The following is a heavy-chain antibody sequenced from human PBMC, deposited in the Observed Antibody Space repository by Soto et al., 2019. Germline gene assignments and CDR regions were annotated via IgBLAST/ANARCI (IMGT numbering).Heavy chain of an antibody. CDR1: GFTFSSYS. CDR3: ARATSERGAFDN. V-gene: IGHV3-21*01. Sequence: EVQLVESGGGLVKPGGSLRLSCAASGFTFSSYSMNWVRQAPGKGLEWVSSISSSSSYIYYADSVKGRFTISRDNAKNTLYLQMNILRAEDTAVYYCARATSERGAFDNWGQGTMVTVAS. CDR2: ISSSSSYI. D-gene: IGHD3-10*01. J-gene: IGHJ3*02.